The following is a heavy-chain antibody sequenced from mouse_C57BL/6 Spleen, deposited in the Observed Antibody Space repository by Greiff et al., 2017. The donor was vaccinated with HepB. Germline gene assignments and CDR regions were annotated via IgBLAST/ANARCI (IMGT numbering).Heavy chain of an antibody. Sequence: QVQLQQSGAELMKPGASVKLSCKATGYTFTGYWIEWVKQRPGHGLEWIGEILPGSGSTNYNEKFKGKATFTADTSSNTAYMQLSSLTTEDSALYCCTRTSTMVTKKGLAYWGQGTRVTVSA. CDR3: TRTSTMVTKKGLAY. CDR1: GYTFTGYW. CDR2: ILPGSGST. J-gene: IGHJ3*01. D-gene: IGHD2-2*01. V-gene: IGHV1-9*01.